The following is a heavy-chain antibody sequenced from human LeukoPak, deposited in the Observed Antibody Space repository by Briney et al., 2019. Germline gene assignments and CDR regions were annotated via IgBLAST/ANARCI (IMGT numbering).Heavy chain of an antibody. CDR1: GFIFGDYG. CDR2: INWNGVST. CDR3: VRAKSVVGVNWPDY. J-gene: IGHJ4*02. Sequence: GGSLRLSCAASGFIFGDYGMSWVRQAPEKGLEWVSGINWNGVSTHYADSVRGRFTISRDNTKNSLYLQMDSLRVEDAALYYCVRAKSVVGVNWPDYWGQGTLVTVPS. V-gene: IGHV3-20*04. D-gene: IGHD1-26*01.